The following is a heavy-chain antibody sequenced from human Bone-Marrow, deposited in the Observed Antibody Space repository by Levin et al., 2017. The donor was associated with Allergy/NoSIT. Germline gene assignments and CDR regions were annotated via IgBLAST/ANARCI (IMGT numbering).Heavy chain of an antibody. D-gene: IGHD2-15*01. J-gene: IGHJ5*02. CDR1: GGSFSGYY. Sequence: SQTLSLTCAVYGGSFSGYYWSWIRQPPGKGLEWIGEINHSGSTNYNPSLKSRVTISVDTSKNQFSLKLSSVTAADTAVYYCARAHRPVVVAATPGWFDPWGQGTLVTVSS. CDR2: INHSGST. CDR3: ARAHRPVVVAATPGWFDP. V-gene: IGHV4-34*01.